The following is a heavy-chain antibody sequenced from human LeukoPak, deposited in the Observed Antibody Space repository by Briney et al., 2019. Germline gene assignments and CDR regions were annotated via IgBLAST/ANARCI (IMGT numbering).Heavy chain of an antibody. V-gene: IGHV1-18*04. CDR3: ARDGSKIAVAGSIDY. Sequence: STTVACKTAGYALGSYGISWVRQAPRQGLEWMGWISAYNGNTNYAQKLQGRVTMTTDTSTSTAYMELRSLRSDDTAVYYCARDGSKIAVAGSIDYWGQGALVTVSS. CDR1: GYALGSYG. CDR2: ISAYNGNT. D-gene: IGHD6-19*01. J-gene: IGHJ4*02.